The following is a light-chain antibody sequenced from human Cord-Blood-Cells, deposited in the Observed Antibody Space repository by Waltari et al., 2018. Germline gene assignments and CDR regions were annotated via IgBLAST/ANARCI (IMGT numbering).Light chain of an antibody. J-gene: IGLJ2*01. CDR1: KSWDKY. Sequence: SYELTQPPSVSVSPGQTASITCSGDKSWDKYACWYQQKPGQPPVLVIYQASKRPSGIPERFSGSNSGNTATLTISGTQAMDEADYYCQAWDSSTAHVVFGGGTKLTVL. CDR2: QAS. CDR3: QAWDSSTAHVV. V-gene: IGLV3-1*01.